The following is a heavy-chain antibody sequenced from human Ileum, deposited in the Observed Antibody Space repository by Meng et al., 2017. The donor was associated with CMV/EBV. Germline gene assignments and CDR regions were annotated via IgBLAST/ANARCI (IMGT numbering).Heavy chain of an antibody. J-gene: IGHJ4*02. CDR3: VRENWYYDF. D-gene: IGHD1-1*01. Sequence: QVLLVQSGTEVKKPGASVKVSCKNSGYTFTANHLHWVRQAPGQGLEWMGWIYPLNGDTYFAQKFQDRVTMTRDTSITTAYMELSSLTSDDTAIYYCVRENWYYDFWGQGTLVTVSS. CDR1: GYTFTANH. V-gene: IGHV1-2*02. CDR2: IYPLNGDT.